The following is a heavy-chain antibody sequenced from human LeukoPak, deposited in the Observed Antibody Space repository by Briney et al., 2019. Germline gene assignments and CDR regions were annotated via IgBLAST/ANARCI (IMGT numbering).Heavy chain of an antibody. J-gene: IGHJ4*02. D-gene: IGHD6-6*01. CDR2: INHSGST. Sequence: SETLSLTCAVYGGSFSGYYWSWIRQPPGKGLEWIGEINHSGSTNYNPSLKSRVTISVDTSKNQFSLKPSSVTAADTAVYYCAILSSSRPDFWGQGTLVTVSS. V-gene: IGHV4-34*01. CDR3: AILSSSRPDF. CDR1: GGSFSGYY.